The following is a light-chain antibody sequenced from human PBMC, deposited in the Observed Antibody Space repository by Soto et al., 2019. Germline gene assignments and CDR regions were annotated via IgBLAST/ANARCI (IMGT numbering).Light chain of an antibody. CDR3: QQYSNLIT. CDR2: DAS. CDR1: QDVSNY. V-gene: IGKV1-33*01. Sequence: DIQMTQSPSSLCVYVEARASITCQASQDVSNYLNWYQQKLGKAPKLLIYDASNLETGVPSRFSGSGSGTYFSFTISSLQPEDFATYYCQQYSNLITFGQGTRLEIK. J-gene: IGKJ5*01.